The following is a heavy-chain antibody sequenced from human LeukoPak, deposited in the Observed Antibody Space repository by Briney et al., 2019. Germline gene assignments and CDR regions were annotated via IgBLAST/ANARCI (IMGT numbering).Heavy chain of an antibody. V-gene: IGHV3-48*04. CDR3: ARGYCSGGSCYSVDY. CDR1: GFTFSSYA. Sequence: GGSLRLSCAASGFTFSSYAMSWVRQAPGKGLEWVSYISSSSSTIYYADSVKGRFTISRDNAKNSLYLQMNSLRAEDTAVYYCARGYCSGGSCYSVDYWGQGTLVTVSS. J-gene: IGHJ4*02. CDR2: ISSSSSTI. D-gene: IGHD2-15*01.